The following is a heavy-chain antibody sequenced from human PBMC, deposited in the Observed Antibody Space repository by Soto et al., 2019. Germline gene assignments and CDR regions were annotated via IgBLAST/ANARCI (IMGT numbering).Heavy chain of an antibody. CDR1: GFTFSSYA. J-gene: IGHJ3*02. Sequence: GGSLRLSCAASGFTFSSYAMSWVRQAPGKGLEWVSAISGSGGSTYYADSVKGRFTISRDNSKNTLYLQMNSLRAEDTAVYYCAKGRSAAGLGIVQTGAFDSLGQGTMVTVSS. D-gene: IGHD7-27*01. V-gene: IGHV3-23*01. CDR3: AKGRSAAGLGIVQTGAFDS. CDR2: ISGSGGST.